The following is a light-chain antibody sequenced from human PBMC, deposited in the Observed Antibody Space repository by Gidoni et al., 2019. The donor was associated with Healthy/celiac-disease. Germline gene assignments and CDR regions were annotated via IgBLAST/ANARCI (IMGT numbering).Light chain of an antibody. CDR1: QSISSY. CDR2: AAS. CDR3: QQSYSTPPYT. J-gene: IGKJ2*01. Sequence: DIQMTQSPSSLSASVGDRVTITCRASQSISSYLNWYQQKPGKAPKLLIYAASSLQSGVPSRFSGSGAGTDSTLTISSLQHEDVATYYCQQSYSTPPYTFGQGTKLEIK. V-gene: IGKV1-39*01.